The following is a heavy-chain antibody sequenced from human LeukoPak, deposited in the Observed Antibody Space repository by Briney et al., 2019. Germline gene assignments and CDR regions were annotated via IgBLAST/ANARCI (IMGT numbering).Heavy chain of an antibody. D-gene: IGHD2-21*02. Sequence: ASVKVSCKASGYTFTDYYMHWVRQAPGQGLEWMGWINPNSGGTNYAQKFQGRVTMTRDTSISTAYMELSRLRSDDTAVYYCARVQLACGGDCYLYYYYYYMDVWGKGTTVTVSS. CDR2: INPNSGGT. V-gene: IGHV1-2*02. J-gene: IGHJ6*03. CDR3: ARVQLACGGDCYLYYYYYYMDV. CDR1: GYTFTDYY.